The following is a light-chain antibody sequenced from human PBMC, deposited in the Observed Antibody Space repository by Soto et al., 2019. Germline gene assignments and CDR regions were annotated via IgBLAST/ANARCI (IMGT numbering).Light chain of an antibody. V-gene: IGLV2-14*01. CDR3: SSFTLRTYV. CDR1: SRNVGGYNY. Sequence: QSALTQPASVSGSPGQSITISCTGTSRNVGGYNYVSWYQHYPDKAPKLIIYDVTSRPSGVSDRFSGSKSGNTASLTISGLQPEDEAHYYCSSFTLRTYVFGRGTKVTVL. J-gene: IGLJ1*01. CDR2: DVT.